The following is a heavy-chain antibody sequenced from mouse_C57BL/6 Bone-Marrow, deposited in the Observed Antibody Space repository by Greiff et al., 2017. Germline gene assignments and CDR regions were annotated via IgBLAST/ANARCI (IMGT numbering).Heavy chain of an antibody. J-gene: IGHJ1*03. V-gene: IGHV1-69*01. CDR1: GYTFTSYW. CDR3: ARKTYYYGSSVYYWYCDV. CDR2: IDPSDSYT. Sequence: VQLQQPGAELVMPGASVKLSCKASGYTFTSYWMHWVKQRPGQGLEWIGEIDPSDSYTNYNQKFKGKSTLTVDQSSSTAYMQLSSLTSEDSAVYYCARKTYYYGSSVYYWYCDVGGTGTTVTLSS. D-gene: IGHD1-1*01.